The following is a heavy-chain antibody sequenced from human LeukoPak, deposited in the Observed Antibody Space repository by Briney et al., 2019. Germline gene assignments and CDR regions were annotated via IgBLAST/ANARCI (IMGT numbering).Heavy chain of an antibody. V-gene: IGHV4-59*11. Sequence: PSETLSLTCTVSGGSISSHYWSWIRQPPGKGLEWIGYIYYSGSTNYNPSLKSRVTISVDTSKNQFSLKLSSVTAADTAVYYCARGKLPSTYYYYYMDVWGKGTTVTVSS. J-gene: IGHJ6*03. D-gene: IGHD2-15*01. CDR2: IYYSGST. CDR3: ARGKLPSTYYYYYMDV. CDR1: GGSISSHY.